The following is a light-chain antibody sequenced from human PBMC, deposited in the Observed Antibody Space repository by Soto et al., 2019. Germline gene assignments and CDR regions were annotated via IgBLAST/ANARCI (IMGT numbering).Light chain of an antibody. V-gene: IGLV2-14*02. CDR2: AVT. CDR3: NSYTTSSTLV. Sequence: QAVLTQPASVSWSPGQSIPISCTGTRGDVGAYNLVSWYQQHPGKAPQLMIYAVTNRPSGISNRLSGSKSGNTASLTISGVQAEDEADYYCNSYTTSSTLVFGTGTKVTVL. CDR1: RGDVGAYNL. J-gene: IGLJ1*01.